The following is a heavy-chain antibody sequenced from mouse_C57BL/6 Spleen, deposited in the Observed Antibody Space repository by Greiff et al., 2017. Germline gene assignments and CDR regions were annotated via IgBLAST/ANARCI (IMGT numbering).Heavy chain of an antibody. D-gene: IGHD1-1*01. Sequence: EVQLQQSGPELVKPGASVKISCKASGYSFTDYNMNWVKQSNGKSLEWIGVINPNDGTTSYNQKFKGKATLTVDQSSSTAYMQLNSLTSEDSAVYYCARGDYYGSSYVGFDYWGQVTTLTVSS. J-gene: IGHJ2*01. V-gene: IGHV1-39*01. CDR2: INPNDGTT. CDR1: GYSFTDYN. CDR3: ARGDYYGSSYVGFDY.